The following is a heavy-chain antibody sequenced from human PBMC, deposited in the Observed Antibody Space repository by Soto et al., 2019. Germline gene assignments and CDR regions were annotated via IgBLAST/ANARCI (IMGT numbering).Heavy chain of an antibody. CDR3: ARDKGDSSWYYYYYGMDV. CDR1: GGTFSSYA. J-gene: IGHJ6*02. V-gene: IGHV1-69*01. D-gene: IGHD6-13*01. Sequence: QVQVVQSGAEVKKPGSSVKVSCKASGGTFSSYAISWVRQAPGQGLEWMGGIIPIFGTANYAQKFQGRVTITADESTSTAYMELRSLRSEDTAVYYCARDKGDSSWYYYYYGMDVWGQGTTVTVSS. CDR2: IIPIFGTA.